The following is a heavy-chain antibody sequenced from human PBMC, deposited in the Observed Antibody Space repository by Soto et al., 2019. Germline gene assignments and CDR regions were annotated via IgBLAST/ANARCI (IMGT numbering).Heavy chain of an antibody. V-gene: IGHV4-4*02. CDR2: VHISGHS. CDR3: ARVRQGCSANNCHFDP. CDR1: GGSVRAPDW. D-gene: IGHD1-1*01. Sequence: SETLSLTCTLSGGSVRAPDWWNWVRQSPDKGLEWVAEVHISGHSNYNPSLRSRVSVSIDSSKNQFYLNLNSVIAADTAIYYCARVRQGCSANNCHFDPWGQGTQVTVSS. J-gene: IGHJ5*01.